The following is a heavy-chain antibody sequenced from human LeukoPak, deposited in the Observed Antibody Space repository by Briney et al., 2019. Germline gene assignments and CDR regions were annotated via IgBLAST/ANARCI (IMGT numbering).Heavy chain of an antibody. J-gene: IGHJ4*02. CDR3: ARTSFSSSYQLLDS. CDR2: ISSSSTI. Sequence: GGSLRLSCTASGFTFSTYNIHWVRQAPGMRLEWVSSISSSSTIYYADSVKGRFTISRDNAKNSLSLQMTGLRAEDTAVYYCARTSFSSSYQLLDSWGQGILVTVSS. D-gene: IGHD2-2*01. CDR1: GFTFSTYN. V-gene: IGHV3-69-1*01.